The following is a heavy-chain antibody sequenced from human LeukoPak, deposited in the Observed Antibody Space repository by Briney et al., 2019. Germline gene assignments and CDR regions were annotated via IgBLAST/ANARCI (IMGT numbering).Heavy chain of an antibody. V-gene: IGHV3-21*01. CDR3: AKGITIFGVVIIQYYYGMDV. CDR1: GFTFSNYS. J-gene: IGHJ6*02. CDR2: ISSSSSYI. Sequence: GGSLRLSCAASGFTFSNYSMNWVRQAPGKGLEWVSSISSSSSYIYYADSVKGRFTISRDNSRNTLYLQMNSLRAEDTAVYYCAKGITIFGVVIIQYYYGMDVWGQGTTVTVSS. D-gene: IGHD3-3*01.